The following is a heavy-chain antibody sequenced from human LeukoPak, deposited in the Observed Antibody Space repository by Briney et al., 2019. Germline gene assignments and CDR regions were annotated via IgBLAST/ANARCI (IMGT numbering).Heavy chain of an antibody. CDR2: ISYSGST. Sequence: SETLSLTCTVSGGSISSYYWSWIRPPPGKWLEWVGYISYSGSTNYNPSLKSRVTISVDTSKKQFSLKLWSVTAADTAVYYCARVASSIAPHRGYYFYYYMDVWGKGTTVTVSS. D-gene: IGHD6-6*01. CDR3: ARVASSIAPHRGYYFYYYMDV. CDR1: GGSISSYY. J-gene: IGHJ6*03. V-gene: IGHV4-59*01.